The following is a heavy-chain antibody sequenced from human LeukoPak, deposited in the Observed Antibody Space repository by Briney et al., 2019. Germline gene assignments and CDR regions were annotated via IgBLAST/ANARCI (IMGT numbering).Heavy chain of an antibody. CDR3: ARDPSMIVVPAGYFDY. D-gene: IGHD3-22*01. CDR1: GFTFSSYW. J-gene: IGHJ4*02. Sequence: TGGSLRLSCAASGFTFSSYWMSWVRQAPGKGLEWVASIKQDGSEKYYVDSVKGRFTISRDNAKNSLYLQMNSLRAEDTAVYYCARDPSMIVVPAGYFDYWGQGTLVTVSS. CDR2: IKQDGSEK. V-gene: IGHV3-7*01.